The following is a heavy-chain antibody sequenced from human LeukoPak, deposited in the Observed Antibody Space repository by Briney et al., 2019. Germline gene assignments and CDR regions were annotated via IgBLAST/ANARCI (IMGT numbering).Heavy chain of an antibody. V-gene: IGHV1-2*02. J-gene: IGHJ3*02. D-gene: IGHD3-22*01. CDR1: GYTFTGYY. Sequence: GASVKVSCKASGYTFTGYYMHWVRQAPGQGLEWMGWINPNSGGTNYAQKFQGRVTMTRDTSISTAYMELSRLRSDDTAVYYCATPGYYYDSSGYYRDAAFDIWGQGTMVTVSS. CDR3: ATPGYYYDSSGYYRDAAFDI. CDR2: INPNSGGT.